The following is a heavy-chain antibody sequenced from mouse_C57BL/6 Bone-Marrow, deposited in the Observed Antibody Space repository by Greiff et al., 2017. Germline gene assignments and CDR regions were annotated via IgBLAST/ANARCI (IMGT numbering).Heavy chain of an antibody. Sequence: QVQLQQPGAELVLPGASVKLSCKASGYTFTSYWMHWVQQRPGQGLEWIGEIDPSDSYTNYNQKFKGKSTLTVDKSSSTAYMQLSSLTSEDSAVYYCASGHDGYGGCAYWGQGTLVTVSA. CDR3: ASGHDGYGGCAY. CDR2: IDPSDSYT. CDR1: GYTFTSYW. J-gene: IGHJ3*01. D-gene: IGHD2-3*01. V-gene: IGHV1-69*01.